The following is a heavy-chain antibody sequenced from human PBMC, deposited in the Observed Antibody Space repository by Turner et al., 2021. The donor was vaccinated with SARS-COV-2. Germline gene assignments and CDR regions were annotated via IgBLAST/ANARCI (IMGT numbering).Heavy chain of an antibody. CDR1: AVSITSNSHY. Sequence: QLLVQESGPALVKPSETLSLPCTVSAVSITSNSHYWGWVRQPPGKGLEWIGITYYPGGSYYNPSLRGRVTISVEPSQNQFSLILRSVTAADTAVYYCVTSVRRSGYFQRWGQGSLVSVSS. J-gene: IGHJ1*01. CDR2: TYYPGGS. V-gene: IGHV4-39*01. CDR3: VTSVRRSGYFQR.